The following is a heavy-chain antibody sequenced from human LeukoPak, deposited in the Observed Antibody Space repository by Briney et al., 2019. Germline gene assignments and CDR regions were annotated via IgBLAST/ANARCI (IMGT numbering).Heavy chain of an antibody. CDR2: IYRGGST. CDR1: GFTVSSNY. J-gene: IGHJ3*02. Sequence: GGSLRLSCAASGFTVSSNYMSWVRQAPGKGLEWVSTIYRGGSTCYADSVEGRFTISRHNSNNTLHLQMNSLRAEDTAVYYCGRGAYGSGSYYIGDAFDMWGQGTMVTVSS. D-gene: IGHD3-10*01. V-gene: IGHV3-53*04. CDR3: GRGAYGSGSYYIGDAFDM.